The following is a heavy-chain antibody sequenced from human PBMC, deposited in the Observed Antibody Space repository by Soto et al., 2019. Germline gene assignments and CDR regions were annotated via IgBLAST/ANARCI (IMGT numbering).Heavy chain of an antibody. Sequence: ASVKVSCAVSGDTLTELSMDGLRQAPGKGLEWMGGFDPEDGETIYAQKFQGRVTMTEDTSTDTAYMELSSLRSEDTAVYYCATVVDLGYCSGGSCALDAFDIWGQGTMVTVSS. CDR2: FDPEDGET. D-gene: IGHD2-15*01. CDR3: ATVVDLGYCSGGSCALDAFDI. J-gene: IGHJ3*02. CDR1: GDTLTELS. V-gene: IGHV1-24*01.